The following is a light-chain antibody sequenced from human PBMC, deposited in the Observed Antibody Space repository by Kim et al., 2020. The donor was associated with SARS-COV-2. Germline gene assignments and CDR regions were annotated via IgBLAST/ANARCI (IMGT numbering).Light chain of an antibody. Sequence: EILMTQSPATLSVSPGERVTLSCRASQSINSNLGWYQQKPGQAPRLLIYGAATRATGIPARFSGSGSGTEFTLTISSLQSEDFAVYCCQQYNDWPWTFGQGTKVDIK. CDR1: QSINSN. J-gene: IGKJ1*01. V-gene: IGKV3-15*01. CDR2: GAA. CDR3: QQYNDWPWT.